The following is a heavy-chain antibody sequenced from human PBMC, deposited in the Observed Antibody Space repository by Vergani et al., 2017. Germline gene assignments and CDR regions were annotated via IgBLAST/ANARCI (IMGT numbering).Heavy chain of an antibody. Sequence: EVQLLESGGGLVQPGGSLRLSCAAFGFTFSSYAMSWVRQAPGKGLEWGSAISGSGGSTYYADSVKGRFTISRDNSKNTLYLQMNSLRAEDTAVYYCAKSPHIVVVTAQYDCWGQGTLVTVSS. V-gene: IGHV3-23*01. CDR1: GFTFSSYA. D-gene: IGHD2-21*02. CDR2: ISGSGGST. J-gene: IGHJ4*02. CDR3: AKSPHIVVVTAQYDC.